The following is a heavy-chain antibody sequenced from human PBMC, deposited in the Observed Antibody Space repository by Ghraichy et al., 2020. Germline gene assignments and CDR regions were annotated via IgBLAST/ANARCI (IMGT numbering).Heavy chain of an antibody. Sequence: ASVKVSCKASGYTFTSYGISWVRQAPGQGLEWMGWISAYNGNTNYAQKLQGRVTMTTDTSTSTAYMELRSLRSDDTAVYYCARDAPAAVDRAYYYYYYYMDVWGKGTTVTVSS. CDR3: ARDAPAAVDRAYYYYYYYMDV. V-gene: IGHV1-18*04. J-gene: IGHJ6*03. CDR2: ISAYNGNT. CDR1: GYTFTSYG. D-gene: IGHD6-13*01.